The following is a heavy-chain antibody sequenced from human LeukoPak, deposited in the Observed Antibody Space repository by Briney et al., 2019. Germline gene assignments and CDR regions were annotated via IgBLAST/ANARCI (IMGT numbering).Heavy chain of an antibody. D-gene: IGHD3-22*01. V-gene: IGHV4-30-4*08. CDR1: GGSFSGYY. J-gene: IGHJ4*02. CDR3: AREGGSGYYYFDY. CDR2: IYYSGST. Sequence: SETLSLTCAVYGGSFSGYYWSWIRQPPGKGLEWIGYIYYSGSTYYNPSLKSRVTISVDTSKNQFSLKLSSVTAADTAVYYCAREGGSGYYYFDYWGQGTLVTVSS.